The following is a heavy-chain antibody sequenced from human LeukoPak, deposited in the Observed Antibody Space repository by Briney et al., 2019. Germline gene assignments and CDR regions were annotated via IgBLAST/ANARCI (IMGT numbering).Heavy chain of an antibody. CDR3: AADPKGFDAFDI. Sequence: SVKVSCKASGFTFTSSAMQWVRQARGHRLEWIGWIVVGSGNTNYAQKFQERVTITRDMSTSTAYMELSSLRSEDTAVYYRAADPKGFDAFDIWGQETMVTLSS. CDR2: IVVGSGNT. CDR1: GFTFTSSA. V-gene: IGHV1-58*02. J-gene: IGHJ3*02.